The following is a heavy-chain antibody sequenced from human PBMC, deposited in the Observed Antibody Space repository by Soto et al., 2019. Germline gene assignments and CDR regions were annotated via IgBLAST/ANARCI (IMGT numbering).Heavy chain of an antibody. CDR1: ASIFWGHG. V-gene: IGHV3-33*01. Sequence: QVLLVESGGGVVQPGSSLRLSCAASASIFWGHGMHWVRQAPGEGLEWVSILRFDGSNIHYIDFVMGRFTISSDNSKNMVYTDIDSLRVEDTAVYYCERYGVGATTFWGYLDYWGQGTMVTVCS. CDR3: ERYGVGATTFWGYLDY. CDR2: LRFDGSNI. D-gene: IGHD3-16*02. J-gene: IGHJ4*02.